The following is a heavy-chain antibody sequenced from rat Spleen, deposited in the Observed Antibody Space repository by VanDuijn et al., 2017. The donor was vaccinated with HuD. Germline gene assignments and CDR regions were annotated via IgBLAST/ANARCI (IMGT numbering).Heavy chain of an antibody. CDR2: ITNTGGST. CDR1: GFTFNNYW. V-gene: IGHV5-31*01. CDR3: TRDRETTRAYYFDY. Sequence: EVQLVESGGGLVQPGRSLKLSCVASGFTFNNYWMTWIRQAPGKGLEWVASITNTGGSTYYPDSLKGRFTISRDNAKSTLYLQMNSLRSEDTATYYCTRDRETTRAYYFDYWGQGVMVTVSS. J-gene: IGHJ2*01. D-gene: IGHD1-4*01.